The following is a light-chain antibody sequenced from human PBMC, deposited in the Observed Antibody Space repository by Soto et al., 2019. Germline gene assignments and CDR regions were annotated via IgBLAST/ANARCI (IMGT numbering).Light chain of an antibody. V-gene: IGKV1-39*01. CDR1: QSVSGW. CDR3: QQSFSTPMYT. J-gene: IGKJ2*01. Sequence: DIQMTQSPSTLSASVGDTVTVTCRASQSVSGWLAWYQQKPGEAPKLLIHAASSLQSGVPLRFSGSGSGTDFTLTISNLQPEDFATYFCQQSFSTPMYTFGQGTKLEIK. CDR2: AAS.